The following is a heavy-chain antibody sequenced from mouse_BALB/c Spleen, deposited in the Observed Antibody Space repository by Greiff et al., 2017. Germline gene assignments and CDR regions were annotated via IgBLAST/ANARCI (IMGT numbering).Heavy chain of an antibody. CDR2: IWTGGGT. Sequence: QVQLKQSGPGLVAPSQSLSITCTVSGFSLTSYDISWIRQPPGKGLEWLGVIWTGGGTNYNSAFMSRLSISKDNSKSQVFLKMNSLQTDDTAIYYCVRDGRYDGFAYWGQGTLVTVSA. CDR3: VRDGRYDGFAY. D-gene: IGHD2-14*01. V-gene: IGHV2-9-2*01. CDR1: GFSLTSYD. J-gene: IGHJ3*01.